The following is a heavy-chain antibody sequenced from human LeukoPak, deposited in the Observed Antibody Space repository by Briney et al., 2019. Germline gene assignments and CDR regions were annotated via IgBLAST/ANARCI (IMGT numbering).Heavy chain of an antibody. D-gene: IGHD2-8*01. CDR2: IYYSGST. Sequence: SETLSLTCTVSGGSISSSSYYWGWIRQPPGKGLEWIGSIYYSGSTYYNPSLKSRVTISVDTSKNQFSLKLSSVTAADTAVYYCARGDLIWAFDIWGQGTMVTVSS. CDR1: GGSISSSSYY. J-gene: IGHJ3*02. CDR3: ARGDLIWAFDI. V-gene: IGHV4-39*07.